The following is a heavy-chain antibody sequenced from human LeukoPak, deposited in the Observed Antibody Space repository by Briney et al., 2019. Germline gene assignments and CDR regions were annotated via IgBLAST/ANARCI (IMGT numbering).Heavy chain of an antibody. CDR1: GSTFSSYA. D-gene: IGHD3-16*01. J-gene: IGHJ4*02. CDR2: ISGSGGST. CDR3: AKDQIRPGDGYVWGELSY. Sequence: GGSLRLSCAASGSTFSSYAMSWVRQAPGKGLEWVSAISGSGGSTYYADSVKGRFTISRDNSKNTLYLQMNSLRAEDTAVYYCAKDQIRPGDGYVWGELSYWGQGTLVTVSS. V-gene: IGHV3-23*01.